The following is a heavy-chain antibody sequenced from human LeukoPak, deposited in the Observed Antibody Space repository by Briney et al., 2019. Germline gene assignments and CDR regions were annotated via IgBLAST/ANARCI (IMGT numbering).Heavy chain of an antibody. CDR1: GFTFSSYA. CDR3: AKGLYGSGSYSVDY. J-gene: IGHJ4*02. D-gene: IGHD3-10*01. Sequence: GSLRLSCAASGFTFSSYAMSWVRQAPGKGLEWVSAISGSGGSTYYADSVKGRFTISRDNSKNTLYLQMNSLRAEDTAVYYCAKGLYGSGSYSVDYWGQGTLVTVSS. V-gene: IGHV3-23*01. CDR2: ISGSGGST.